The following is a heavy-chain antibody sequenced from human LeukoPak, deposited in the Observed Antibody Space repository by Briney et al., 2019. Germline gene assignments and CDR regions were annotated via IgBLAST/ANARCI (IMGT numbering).Heavy chain of an antibody. CDR3: AGGPVGGDY. CDR1: GDSVSSNSAT. J-gene: IGHJ4*02. V-gene: IGHV6-1*01. D-gene: IGHD1-26*01. CDR2: TYYRSKWYD. Sequence: SQTLSLTCAISGDSVSSNSATWNWIRQSPLRGLEWLGRTYYRSKWYDEYAVSVKSRITINPDTSKNQFSLQLNSVTPEDTAVYYCAGGPVGGDYWGQGTLVTVSS.